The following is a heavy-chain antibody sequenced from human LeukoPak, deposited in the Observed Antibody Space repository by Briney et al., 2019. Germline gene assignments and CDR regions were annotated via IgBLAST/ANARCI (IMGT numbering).Heavy chain of an antibody. CDR1: GFTFSSYS. V-gene: IGHV3-66*01. Sequence: GGSLRLSCAASGFTFSSYSMTWVRQAPGKGLEWVSVIYSGGSTYYADSVKGRFTISRDNSKNTLYLQMNSLRAEDTAVYYCARDYSSGWYGAWYFDLWGRGTLVTVSS. D-gene: IGHD6-19*01. CDR3: ARDYSSGWYGAWYFDL. CDR2: IYSGGST. J-gene: IGHJ2*01.